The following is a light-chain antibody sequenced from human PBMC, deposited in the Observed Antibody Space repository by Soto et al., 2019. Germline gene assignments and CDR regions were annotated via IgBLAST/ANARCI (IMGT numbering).Light chain of an antibody. CDR2: EVT. V-gene: IGLV2-14*01. CDR3: SAYTTISTRV. J-gene: IGLJ1*01. CDR1: SIDVGIYNY. Sequence: QSVLAQPASVSGAPGQSIAISFTGSSIDVGIYNYVSWYQQQPGKVPKLIIYEVTNRPSGVSNRLSGSKSGNTASLTISGLQAEDEADYYCSAYTTISTRVFGTGTKVTVL.